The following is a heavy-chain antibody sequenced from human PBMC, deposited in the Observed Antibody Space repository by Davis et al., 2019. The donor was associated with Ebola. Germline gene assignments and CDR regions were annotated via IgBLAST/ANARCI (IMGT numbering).Heavy chain of an antibody. CDR3: ARQGVRFLEWAHYYYYGMDV. V-gene: IGHV3-48*04. D-gene: IGHD3-3*01. J-gene: IGHJ6*02. CDR2: ISSSGSTI. CDR1: GFTFSSYS. Sequence: GESLKISCAASGFTFSSYSMNWVRQAPGKGLEWVSYISSSGSTIYYADSVKGRFTISRDNAKNSLYLQMNSLRAEDTAVYYCARQGVRFLEWAHYYYYGMDVWGQGTTVTVSS.